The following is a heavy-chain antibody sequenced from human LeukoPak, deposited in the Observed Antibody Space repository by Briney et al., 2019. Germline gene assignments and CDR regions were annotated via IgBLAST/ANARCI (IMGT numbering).Heavy chain of an antibody. CDR1: GYTFTGYY. Sequence: ASVKVSCKASGYTFTGYYMHLVRQAPGQGLEWMGRINPNSGGTNYAQKFQGRVTMTRDTSISTAYMELSRLRSDDTAVYYCARTLGYCSSTSCYLFDCWGQGTLVTVSS. V-gene: IGHV1-2*06. CDR3: ARTLGYCSSTSCYLFDC. D-gene: IGHD2-2*01. CDR2: INPNSGGT. J-gene: IGHJ4*02.